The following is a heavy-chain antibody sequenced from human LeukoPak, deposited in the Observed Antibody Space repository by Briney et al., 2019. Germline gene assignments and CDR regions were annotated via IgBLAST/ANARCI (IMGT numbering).Heavy chain of an antibody. CDR1: GFTFDDYA. Sequence: SLRPSCAAFGFTFDDYAMPWVRQAPGKGLEWVSGIGWNSGGIVYADSVKGRFTISRDNAKDSLYLQMNSLGAEDTALYYCVKVTAAGFVDHWGQGTLVTVSS. CDR3: VKVTAAGFVDH. J-gene: IGHJ4*02. D-gene: IGHD6-13*01. V-gene: IGHV3-9*01. CDR2: IGWNSGGI.